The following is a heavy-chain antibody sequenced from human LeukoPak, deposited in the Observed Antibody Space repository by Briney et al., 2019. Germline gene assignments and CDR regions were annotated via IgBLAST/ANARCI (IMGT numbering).Heavy chain of an antibody. J-gene: IGHJ4*02. Sequence: SETLSLTCTVSGGSMTVGSISTYYWSWVRQAAGKGLEWIGRIYTSGTTDYNPSLKSRVTMSIDTSKNQFSLKLNSVTAADTAVYYCARGAPSDYWGQGTLVTVSS. CDR1: GGSMTVGSISTYY. CDR3: ARGAPSDY. CDR2: IYTSGTT. V-gene: IGHV4-4*07.